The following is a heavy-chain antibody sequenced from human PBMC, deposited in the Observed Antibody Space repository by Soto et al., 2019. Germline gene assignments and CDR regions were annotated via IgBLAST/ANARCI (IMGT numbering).Heavy chain of an antibody. CDR2: ISYDGSNK. CDR3: ARDGEVAATFAFDI. D-gene: IGHD2-15*01. CDR1: GFAFSSYA. V-gene: IGHV3-30-3*01. J-gene: IGHJ3*02. Sequence: PGGSLRLSCAASGFAFSSYAMHWVRQAPGKGLEWVAVISYDGSNKYYADSVKGRFTISRDNSKNTLYLQMNSLRAEDTAVYYCARDGEVAATFAFDIWGQGTMVTVSS.